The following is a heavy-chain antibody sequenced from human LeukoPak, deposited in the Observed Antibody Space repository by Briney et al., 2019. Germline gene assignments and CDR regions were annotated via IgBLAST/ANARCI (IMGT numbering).Heavy chain of an antibody. Sequence: ASVKVSCKASGYTFTGYYMHWVRQAPGQGPEWMGVISPSGGSTTYAQKFQGRVTLTRDMSTSTDYLELSSLRSEDTAVYYCARAHRYYDAFDIWGQGTMVTVSS. V-gene: IGHV1-46*01. CDR2: ISPSGGST. CDR1: GYTFTGYY. J-gene: IGHJ3*02. D-gene: IGHD2-8*01. CDR3: ARAHRYYDAFDI.